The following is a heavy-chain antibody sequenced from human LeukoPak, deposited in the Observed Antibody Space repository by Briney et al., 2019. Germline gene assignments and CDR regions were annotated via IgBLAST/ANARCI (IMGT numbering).Heavy chain of an antibody. V-gene: IGHV3-48*03. CDR2: IHSSGTIK. CDR3: ALLAVASDFDY. J-gene: IGHJ4*02. D-gene: IGHD6-19*01. CDR1: GFPFSIYE. Sequence: GGSLRLSCAVSGFPFSIYEMNWVRQAPGKGLEWVSNIHSSGTIKYYADSVKGRFSISRDNAKSSLYLQMNSLRVEDTAVYYCALLAVASDFDYWGQEALVTVSS.